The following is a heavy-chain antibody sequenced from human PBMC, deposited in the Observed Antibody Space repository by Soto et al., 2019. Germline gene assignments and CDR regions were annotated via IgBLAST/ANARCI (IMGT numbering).Heavy chain of an antibody. D-gene: IGHD3-9*01. CDR1: GFTFSSYA. CDR2: ISGSGGST. J-gene: IGHJ4*02. Sequence: PGGSLRLSCAASGFTFSSYAMSWVRQAPGKGLEWVSTISGSGGSTYYADSVKGRFTISRDNSKNTLYLQMNSLRAEDTAVYYCAKALGYYDILTGYYFWGQGTLVTVSS. CDR3: AKALGYYDILTGYYF. V-gene: IGHV3-23*01.